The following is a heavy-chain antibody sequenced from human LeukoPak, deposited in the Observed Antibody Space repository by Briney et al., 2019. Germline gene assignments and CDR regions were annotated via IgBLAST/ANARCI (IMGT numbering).Heavy chain of an antibody. CDR2: IGPAGDT. CDR3: ARLGALVRGVDYYYGMDV. CDR1: GFTFSSYD. D-gene: IGHD3-10*01. V-gene: IGHV3-13*04. J-gene: IGHJ6*02. Sequence: LGGSLRLSCAASGFTFSSYDMHWVRQATGKGLEWVSSIGPAGDTNYPGSVKGRFTISRENAKNSLYLQMNSLRAGDTAVYYCARLGALVRGVDYYYGMDVWGQGTTVTVSS.